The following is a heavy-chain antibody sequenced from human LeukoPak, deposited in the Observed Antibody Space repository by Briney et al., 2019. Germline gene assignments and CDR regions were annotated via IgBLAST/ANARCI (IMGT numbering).Heavy chain of an antibody. Sequence: GASVKVSCKASGGTFSSYAISWVRQAPGQGLEWMGGIIPIFGTANYAQKFQGRVTITADESTSTAYMELSSLRSEDTAVYYCATLDNLYWNYVRHFQHWGQGTLVTVSS. D-gene: IGHD1-7*01. CDR3: ATLDNLYWNYVRHFQH. J-gene: IGHJ1*01. V-gene: IGHV1-69*13. CDR2: IIPIFGTA. CDR1: GGTFSSYA.